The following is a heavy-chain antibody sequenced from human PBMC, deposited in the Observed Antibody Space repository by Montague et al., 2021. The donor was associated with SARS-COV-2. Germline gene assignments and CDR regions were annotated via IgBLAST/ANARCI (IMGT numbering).Heavy chain of an antibody. CDR3: ARAIGASENWFDP. J-gene: IGHJ5*02. CDR1: GGSIRNYF. V-gene: IGHV4-59*12. D-gene: IGHD3-16*01. CDR2: IYYTGST. Sequence: SETLSLTCTVSGGSIRNYFWSRIRQPPGKGLEWIGYIYYTGSTNYNPSLKSRVTMSISMSENQFSLKLNSVTAADTAVYYCARAIGASENWFDPWGQGTLVTVSS.